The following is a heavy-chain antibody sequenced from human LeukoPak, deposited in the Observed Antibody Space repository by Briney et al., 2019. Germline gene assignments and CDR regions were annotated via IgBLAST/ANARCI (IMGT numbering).Heavy chain of an antibody. D-gene: IGHD3-10*01. J-gene: IGHJ5*02. Sequence: GGSLRLSCAASGFTFSSYWMHWVRQAPGKGLVWVSRINSDASSTSYADSVKGRFTISRDNAKNTLYLQMSSLRAEDTAVYYCSGSASHNWFAPWGQGTLVTVSS. CDR3: SGSASHNWFAP. CDR2: INSDASST. CDR1: GFTFSSYW. V-gene: IGHV3-74*01.